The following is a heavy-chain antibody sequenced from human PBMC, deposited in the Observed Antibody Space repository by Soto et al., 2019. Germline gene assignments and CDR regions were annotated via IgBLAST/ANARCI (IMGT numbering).Heavy chain of an antibody. J-gene: IGHJ6*02. CDR1: GFTFSSYA. D-gene: IGHD6-19*01. CDR3: ARDKEAVADYYYYYGMDV. Sequence: PGGSLRLSCAASGFTFSSYAMHWVRQAPGKGLEWVAVISYDGSNKYYADSVKGRFTISRDNSKNTLYLQMNSLRAEDTAVYYCARDKEAVADYYYYYGMDVWGQGTTVTVSS. V-gene: IGHV3-30-3*01. CDR2: ISYDGSNK.